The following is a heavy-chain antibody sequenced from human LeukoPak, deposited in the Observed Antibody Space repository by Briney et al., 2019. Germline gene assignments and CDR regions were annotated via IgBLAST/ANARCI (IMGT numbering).Heavy chain of an antibody. D-gene: IGHD6-13*01. CDR1: GFTFSNAW. CDR3: TTSISSSFYYYYYYMDV. V-gene: IGHV3-15*01. Sequence: GGSLRLSCAASGFTFSNAWMSWVRQAPGKGLEWVGRIKSKTDGGTTDYAAPVKGRFTISRDDSKNTLYLQMNSLKTEDTAVYYCTTSISSSFYYYYYYMDVWGKGTTVTVSS. CDR2: IKSKTDGGTT. J-gene: IGHJ6*03.